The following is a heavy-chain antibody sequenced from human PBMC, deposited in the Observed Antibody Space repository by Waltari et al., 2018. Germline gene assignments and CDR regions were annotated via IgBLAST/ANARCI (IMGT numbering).Heavy chain of an antibody. D-gene: IGHD4-17*01. J-gene: IGHJ6*02. V-gene: IGHV3-9*01. Sequence: EVQLVESGGCLVEPGRSRRLSGSASGVTLDYYAMHWVRQAPGKGLEWVSGISWNSGSIGYADSVKGRFTISRDNAKNSLYLQMNSLRAEDTALYYCTKDYGATRGGMDVWGQGTTVTVSS. CDR1: GVTLDYYA. CDR2: ISWNSGSI. CDR3: TKDYGATRGGMDV.